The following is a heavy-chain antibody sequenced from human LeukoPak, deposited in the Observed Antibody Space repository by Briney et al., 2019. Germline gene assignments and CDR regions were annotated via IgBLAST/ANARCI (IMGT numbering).Heavy chain of an antibody. J-gene: IGHJ5*02. Sequence: PSETLSLTCTVSGGSVSSGDYYWSWIRQPPGKGLEWVGYMYYSGSTHYNPSLKSRVTISVDTSKNQFSLKLSSVTAADTAVYYCARPYYYDSRIDPWGQGTLVTVSS. D-gene: IGHD3-22*01. CDR2: MYYSGST. V-gene: IGHV4-30-4*01. CDR3: ARPYYYDSRIDP. CDR1: GGSVSSGDYY.